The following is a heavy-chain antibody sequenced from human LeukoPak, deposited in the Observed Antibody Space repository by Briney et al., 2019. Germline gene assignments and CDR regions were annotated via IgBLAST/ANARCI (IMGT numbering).Heavy chain of an antibody. V-gene: IGHV4-59*01. Sequence: SSATLSLTSTVSGGSISSYYWSWIRQPPGKGLEWIGYIYYSGSTNYHPSLKSRVTISVDTSKNQFSLKLSSVTAADTAVYYCARALYYYDSSATSDYYYYMDVWGKGTTVTVSS. J-gene: IGHJ6*03. CDR2: IYYSGST. CDR1: GGSISSYY. D-gene: IGHD3-22*01. CDR3: ARALYYYDSSATSDYYYYMDV.